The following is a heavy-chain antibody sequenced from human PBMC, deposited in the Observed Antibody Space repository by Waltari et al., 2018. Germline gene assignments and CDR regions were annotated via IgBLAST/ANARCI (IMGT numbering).Heavy chain of an antibody. CDR3: ARREDYYDSGGFLPL. D-gene: IGHD3-22*01. V-gene: IGHV4-34*01. CDR2: INHSLST. J-gene: IGHJ4*02. Sequence: QVQLQQWGAGLLKPSETLSLTCAVHGGSFSGYYRSWIRQPPGKGLEWIGEINHSLSTNYSPSLKSRVTISIDTSKNQFSLKLTSVTAADTAVYYCARREDYYDSGGFLPLWGQGTLVTVSS. CDR1: GGSFSGYY.